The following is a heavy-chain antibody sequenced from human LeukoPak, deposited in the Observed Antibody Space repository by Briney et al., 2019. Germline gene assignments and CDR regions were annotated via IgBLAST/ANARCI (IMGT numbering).Heavy chain of an antibody. Sequence: GGSLRLSCAASGFTFSNYAMSWVRQAPGKGLEWVSSISSSSSYIYYADSVKGRFTISRDNAKNSLYLQMNSLRAEDTAVYYCARDRSYSNSMDVWGQGTTVTVSS. V-gene: IGHV3-21*01. J-gene: IGHJ6*02. CDR2: ISSSSSYI. D-gene: IGHD4-11*01. CDR1: GFTFSNYA. CDR3: ARDRSYSNSMDV.